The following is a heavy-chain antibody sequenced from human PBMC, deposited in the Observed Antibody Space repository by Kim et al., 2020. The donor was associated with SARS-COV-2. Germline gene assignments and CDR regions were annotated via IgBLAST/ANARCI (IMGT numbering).Heavy chain of an antibody. V-gene: IGHV3-7*01. CDR3: ARDHGSLLY. Sequence: GGSLRLSCVASGFSFSNYWMAWVRQAPGKGLEWVGNIKEDGSEKYLVDSMRGRFTISRDNAKNSLYLQMNSLRAEDTAVYYCARDHGSLLYWGQGTLVTV. D-gene: IGHD2-15*01. J-gene: IGHJ4*02. CDR2: IKEDGSEK. CDR1: GFSFSNYW.